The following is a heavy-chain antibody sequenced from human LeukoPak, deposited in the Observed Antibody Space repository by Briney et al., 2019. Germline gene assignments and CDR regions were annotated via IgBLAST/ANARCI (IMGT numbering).Heavy chain of an antibody. Sequence: GGSLRLSCAASGFTFSNYWMSWVRQAPGKGLEWVANIKQDGSEKSYVGSVTGRFAISRDNAKNSLYLQMNSLRAEDTAVYYCARDPNYDFWSGYYTPLAYFDYWGQGTLVTVSS. D-gene: IGHD3-3*01. CDR1: GFTFSNYW. CDR2: IKQDGSEK. V-gene: IGHV3-7*01. CDR3: ARDPNYDFWSGYYTPLAYFDY. J-gene: IGHJ4*02.